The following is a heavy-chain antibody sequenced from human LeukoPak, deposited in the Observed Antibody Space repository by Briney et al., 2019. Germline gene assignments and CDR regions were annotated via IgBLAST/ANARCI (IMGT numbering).Heavy chain of an antibody. V-gene: IGHV3-30*18. D-gene: IGHD6-13*01. CDR2: ISYEGGTQ. J-gene: IGHJ5*02. CDR1: GVTLSPYG. Sequence: GGSVRLSCAASGVTLSPYGMHWVRQAPGKGLEWVAVISYEGGTQHYADSVKGRFIISRDNPRNTLYLQMNILRTEDTAVYYCAKEGTPQVSSWYDLWGQGT. CDR3: AKEGTPQVSSWYDL.